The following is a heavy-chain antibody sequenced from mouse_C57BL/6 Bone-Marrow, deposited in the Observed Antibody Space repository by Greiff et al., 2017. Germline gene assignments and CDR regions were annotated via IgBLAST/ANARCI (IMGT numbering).Heavy chain of an antibody. V-gene: IGHV1-55*01. CDR2: IYPGSGST. Sequence: QVQLQQSGAELVKPGASVKMSCKASGYTFTSYWITWVKLRPGQGLEWIGDIYPGSGSTNYNEKFKSKATLTVDTSSSTAYMQLSSLTSEDSAVYYCAREDYDYDVYWYFDVWGTGTTVTVSS. CDR3: AREDYDYDVYWYFDV. D-gene: IGHD2-4*01. J-gene: IGHJ1*03. CDR1: GYTFTSYW.